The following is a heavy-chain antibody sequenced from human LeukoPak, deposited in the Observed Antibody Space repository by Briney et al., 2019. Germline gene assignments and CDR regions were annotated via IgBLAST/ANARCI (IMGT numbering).Heavy chain of an antibody. CDR2: INPNNGDT. J-gene: IGHJ4*02. D-gene: IGHD3-9*01. V-gene: IGHV1-2*02. Sequence: ASVKVSCKASGYIFTTYFIHWVRQAPGQGLEWMGWINPNNGDTNYVQKFQGRVTMTWDTSISTAYMELTRLRSDDTAVYYCAREGGYDILTGYQDYWGQGTLVTVSS. CDR3: AREGGYDILTGYQDY. CDR1: GYIFTTYF.